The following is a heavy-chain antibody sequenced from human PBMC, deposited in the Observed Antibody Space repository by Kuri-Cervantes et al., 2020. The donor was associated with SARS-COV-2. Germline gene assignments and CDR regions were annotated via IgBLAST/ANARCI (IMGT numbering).Heavy chain of an antibody. CDR1: EGTFSSYA. Sequence: SCKASEGTFSSYAIIWVRQAHGQGLEWMRGFIAIFGTANYAQKLQGRVTISAEESTSTAYMELGSLRSEDTAVYYCARGGRGYCSSTRCYNYSYYGMDVWGQGTTVTVSS. CDR2: FIAIFGTA. V-gene: IGHV1-69*01. J-gene: IGHJ6*02. CDR3: ARGGRGYCSSTRCYNYSYYGMDV. D-gene: IGHD2-2*01.